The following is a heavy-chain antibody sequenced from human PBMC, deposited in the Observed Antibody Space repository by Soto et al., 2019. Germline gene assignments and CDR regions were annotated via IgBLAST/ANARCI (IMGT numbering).Heavy chain of an antibody. Sequence: SETLSLTCAVYGGSFSGYYWSWIRQPPGKGLEWIGEINHSGSTNYNPSLKSRVTISVDTSKNQFSLKLSTVTAADTAVYYCARWFYYGSGSYYEYYYYGMDVWCQGTTVTVSS. J-gene: IGHJ6*02. CDR2: INHSGST. D-gene: IGHD3-10*01. CDR3: ARWFYYGSGSYYEYYYYGMDV. CDR1: GGSFSGYY. V-gene: IGHV4-34*01.